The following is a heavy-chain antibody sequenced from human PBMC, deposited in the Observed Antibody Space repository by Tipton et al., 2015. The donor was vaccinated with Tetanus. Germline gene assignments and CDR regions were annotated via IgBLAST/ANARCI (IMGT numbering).Heavy chain of an antibody. CDR2: IYFEGST. CDR1: GGSISDKQYY. D-gene: IGHD5-18*01. CDR3: ARHLYGYWFDP. V-gene: IGHV4-39*02. Sequence: LRLSCTVSGGSISDKQYYWGWIRQPPGKGLEWIASIYFEGSTYYSPSLKSRVTIAVDTSQNVFSLRLTSVTAADTAVYYCARHLYGYWFDPWGQGALVTASS. J-gene: IGHJ5*02.